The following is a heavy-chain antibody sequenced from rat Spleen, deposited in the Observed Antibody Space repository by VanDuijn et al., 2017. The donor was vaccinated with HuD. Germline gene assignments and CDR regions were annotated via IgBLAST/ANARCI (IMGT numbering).Heavy chain of an antibody. CDR1: GHSITSSYR. Sequence: EVQLQESGPGLVKPSQSLSLTCSVTGHSITSSYRWNWIRKFPGNTLEWMGYINSAGSTNYNPSLKSRISITRDTSKNQFFLQLNSVTTEDTATYYGARGAGYVLDAWGQGASVTVSS. V-gene: IGHV3-3*01. CDR2: INSAGST. CDR3: ARGAGYVLDA. J-gene: IGHJ4*01. D-gene: IGHD1-4*01.